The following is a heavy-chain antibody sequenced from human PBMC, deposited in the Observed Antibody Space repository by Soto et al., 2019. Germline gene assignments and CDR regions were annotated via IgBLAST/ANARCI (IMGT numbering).Heavy chain of an antibody. Sequence: EVQLLESGGGLVQPGGSLRLSCVASGFTFSYYTMSWVRQAPGKGLEWVSGISNSGDTIYYADSVKGRFTISRDNFKNTLYLQMNSLRAVDTAVYYGVDPVPAPTHSDYYDRDVWGEGTTVTVSS. CDR1: GFTFSYYT. J-gene: IGHJ6*04. V-gene: IGHV3-23*01. CDR2: ISNSGDTI. CDR3: VDPVPAPTHSDYYDRDV. D-gene: IGHD2-2*01.